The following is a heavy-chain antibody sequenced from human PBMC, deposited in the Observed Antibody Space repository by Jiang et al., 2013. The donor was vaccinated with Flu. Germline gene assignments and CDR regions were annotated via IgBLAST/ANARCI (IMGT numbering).Heavy chain of an antibody. CDR3: ARDHCTSSGCYEDFYYGMDV. Sequence: EVKKPGASVKVSCKASGYTFTGYYMHWVRQAPGQGLEWMGWINPNSGGTEYAQKFQGRVIMTRDTSISTAYMELSRLRSDDTAVYYCARDHCTSSGCYEDFYYGMDVWGQGTTVTVSS. J-gene: IGHJ6*02. D-gene: IGHD2-2*01. V-gene: IGHV1-2*02. CDR2: INPNSGGT. CDR1: GYTFTGYY.